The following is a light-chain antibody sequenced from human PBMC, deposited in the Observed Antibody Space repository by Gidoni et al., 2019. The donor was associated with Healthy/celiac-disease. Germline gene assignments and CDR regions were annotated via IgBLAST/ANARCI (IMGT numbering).Light chain of an antibody. J-gene: IGKJ1*01. CDR2: AAS. CDR1: QSISSY. CDR3: QQSYSTPVT. V-gene: IGKV1-39*01. Sequence: DIQMTQSPSSLSASVGDRVTITCRASQSISSYLNWYQQKPGQATKLLIYAASSLQSGVPSRFSGSGSGTDFTLTISSLKPEDFATYYCQQSYSTPVTFGQGNKVEIK.